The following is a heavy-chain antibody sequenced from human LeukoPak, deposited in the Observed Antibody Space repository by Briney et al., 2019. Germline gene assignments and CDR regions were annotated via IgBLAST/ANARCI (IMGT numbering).Heavy chain of an antibody. CDR1: GDSVSSNIAA. Sequence: SQTLSLTCAISGDSVSSNIAAWNWIRQSPSGGLEWLGRTYYRSKWYNDYAVSVKSRLTINPDTSKNQFSLQPNSVTPEDTAVYYCTRDQDGMDVWGQGTTVTVSS. V-gene: IGHV6-1*01. CDR2: TYYRSKWYN. CDR3: TRDQDGMDV. J-gene: IGHJ6*02.